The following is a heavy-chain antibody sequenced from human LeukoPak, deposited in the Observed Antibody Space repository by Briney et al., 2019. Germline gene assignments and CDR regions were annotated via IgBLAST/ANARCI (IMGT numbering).Heavy chain of an antibody. CDR2: IYTSGTT. Sequence: SETLSLTCAVYGGSFSGYYWSWIRQSAGRGLEWIGRIYTSGTTNYNPSLKSRVTMSVDTSKNQFSLRLSSVTAADTAVYYCARATYYDSPRGYFDYWGQGTLVTVSS. CDR3: ARATYYDSPRGYFDY. V-gene: IGHV4-59*10. J-gene: IGHJ4*02. CDR1: GGSFSGYY. D-gene: IGHD3-22*01.